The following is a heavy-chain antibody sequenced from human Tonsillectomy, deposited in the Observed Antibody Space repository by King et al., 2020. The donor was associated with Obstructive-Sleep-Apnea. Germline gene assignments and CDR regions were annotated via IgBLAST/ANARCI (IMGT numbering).Heavy chain of an antibody. Sequence: VQLVESGGGLVQPGGSLRLSCAASGFTFSSYVMSWVRQAPGKGLEWVSAISGSGGSTYYADSVKGRFTISRDNSKNTLYLQMNSLRAEDTAVYYFAKGPFCSSSSCYSSTDAFDIWGQGTMVTVSS. CDR1: GFTFSSYV. J-gene: IGHJ3*02. CDR3: AKGPFCSSSSCYSSTDAFDI. D-gene: IGHD2-2*01. CDR2: ISGSGGST. V-gene: IGHV3-23*04.